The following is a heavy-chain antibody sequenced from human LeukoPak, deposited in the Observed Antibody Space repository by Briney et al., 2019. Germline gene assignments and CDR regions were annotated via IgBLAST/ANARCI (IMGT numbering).Heavy chain of an antibody. CDR1: GYTFTRYY. V-gene: IGHV1-2*02. Sequence: ASVKVSCKASGYTFTRYYMHWVRQAPGQGLEWMGWINPNSGGTNYAQKFQGRVTMTRDTSISTAYMELSRLRSDDTAVYYCARGKPWWELLYYYYGMDVWGRGTTVTVSS. D-gene: IGHD1-26*01. J-gene: IGHJ6*02. CDR2: INPNSGGT. CDR3: ARGKPWWELLYYYYGMDV.